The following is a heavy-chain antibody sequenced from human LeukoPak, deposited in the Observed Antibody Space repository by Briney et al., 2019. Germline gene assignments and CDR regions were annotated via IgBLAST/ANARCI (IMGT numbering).Heavy chain of an antibody. CDR2: FDPEDGET. Sequence: GASVKVSCKVSGYTLTELSMHWVRQAPGKGLEWMGGFDPEDGETIYAQKFQGRVTMTRDTSTSTVYMELSSLRSEDTAVYYCARPRWRDPQDYFDYWGQGTLVTVSS. CDR3: ARPRWRDPQDYFDY. V-gene: IGHV1-24*01. CDR1: GYTLTELS. J-gene: IGHJ4*02. D-gene: IGHD3-3*01.